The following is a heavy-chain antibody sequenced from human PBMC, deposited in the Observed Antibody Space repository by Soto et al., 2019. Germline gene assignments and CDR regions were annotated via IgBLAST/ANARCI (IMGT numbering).Heavy chain of an antibody. Sequence: ASVKVSCKASGYTFTGYYMHWVRQAPGQGLEWMGWINPNSGGTNYAQKFQGRVTMTKDTSISTAYMELSRLRSDDTAVYYCATEPTPYSSSWYTSGPWGQGTLVTVSS. CDR1: GYTFTGYY. D-gene: IGHD6-13*01. CDR2: INPNSGGT. J-gene: IGHJ5*02. CDR3: ATEPTPYSSSWYTSGP. V-gene: IGHV1-2*02.